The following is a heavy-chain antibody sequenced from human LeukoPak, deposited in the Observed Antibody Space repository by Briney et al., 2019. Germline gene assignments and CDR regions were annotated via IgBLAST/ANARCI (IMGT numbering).Heavy chain of an antibody. CDR2: IRYDGSNK. D-gene: IGHD1-26*01. V-gene: IGHV3-30*02. Sequence: GGSLRLSCAASGFTFSSYGMHWVRQAPGKGLEWVAFIRYDGSNKYYADSVKGRFTISRDNSKNTLYLQMNSLRAEDTAVYYCARAPSGRWKDAFDIWGQGTMVTVSS. J-gene: IGHJ3*02. CDR1: GFTFSSYG. CDR3: ARAPSGRWKDAFDI.